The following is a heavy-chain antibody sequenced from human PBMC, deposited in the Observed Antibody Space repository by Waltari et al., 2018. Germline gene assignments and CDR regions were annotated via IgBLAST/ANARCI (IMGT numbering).Heavy chain of an antibody. CDR3: ARARSRWELLRYFDY. CDR1: GYTFTGYY. CDR2: INPNSGGT. J-gene: IGHJ4*02. V-gene: IGHV1-2*06. Sequence: QVQLVQSGAEVKKPGASVKVSCKASGYTFTGYYMHWVRQAPGQGLEWRGRINPNSGGTNYAQKFQGRVTMTRDTSISTAYMELSRLRSDDTAVYYCARARSRWELLRYFDYWGQGTLVTVSS. D-gene: IGHD1-26*01.